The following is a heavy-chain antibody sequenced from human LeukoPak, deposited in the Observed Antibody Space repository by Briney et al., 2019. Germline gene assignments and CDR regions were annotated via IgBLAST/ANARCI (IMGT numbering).Heavy chain of an antibody. J-gene: IGHJ4*02. V-gene: IGHV1-2*02. D-gene: IGHD3-3*01. Sequence: VASVKVSCKASGYTFTGYYMHWVRQAPGQGLEWMGWINPNSGGTNYAQKFQGRVTMTRDTSISTAYMELSRLRSDDTDVYYCARVQRVDYDFWSGYYGDFDYWGQGTLVTVSS. CDR2: INPNSGGT. CDR1: GYTFTGYY. CDR3: ARVQRVDYDFWSGYYGDFDY.